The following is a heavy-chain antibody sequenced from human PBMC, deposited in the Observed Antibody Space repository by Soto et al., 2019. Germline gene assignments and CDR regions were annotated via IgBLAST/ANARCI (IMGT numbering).Heavy chain of an antibody. V-gene: IGHV3-33*01. J-gene: IGHJ4*02. D-gene: IGHD4-4*01. CDR1: GFTFSSYG. CDR3: ARDQNNYPEGPFDY. CDR2: IWYDGSNK. Sequence: PGGSLRLSCAASGFTFSSYGMHWVRQAPGKGLEWAAVIWYDGSNKYYADSVKGRFTISRDNSKNTLYLQMNSLRAEDTAVYYCARDQNNYPEGPFDYWGQGTLVTVSS.